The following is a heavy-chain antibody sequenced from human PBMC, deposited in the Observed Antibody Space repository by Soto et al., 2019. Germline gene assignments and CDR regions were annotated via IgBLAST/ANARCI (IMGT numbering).Heavy chain of an antibody. CDR3: AREGSGQLVPGDYMDV. Sequence: SETLSLTCAVSSGSISSSNWWSWVRQPPGKGLEWIGEIYHSGSTNYNPSLKSRVTISVDKSKNQFSLKLSSVTAADTAVYYCAREGSGQLVPGDYMDVWGKGTTVTVSS. V-gene: IGHV4-4*02. J-gene: IGHJ6*03. CDR1: SGSISSSNW. CDR2: IYHSGST. D-gene: IGHD6-13*01.